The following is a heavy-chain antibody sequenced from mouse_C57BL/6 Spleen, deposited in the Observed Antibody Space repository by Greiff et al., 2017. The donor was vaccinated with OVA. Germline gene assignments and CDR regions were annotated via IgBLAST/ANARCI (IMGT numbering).Heavy chain of an antibody. J-gene: IGHJ2*01. D-gene: IGHD1-2*01. CDR3: ARGDYYGPYLDY. CDR2: IDPSDSET. CDR1: GYTFTSYW. Sequence: QVQLQQPGAELVRPGSSVKLSCKASGYTFTSYWMHWVKQRPIQGLEWIGNIDPSDSETHYNQKFKDKATLTVDKSSSTAYMQLSSLTSEDSAVYDCARGDYYGPYLDYWGQGTTLTVSS. V-gene: IGHV1-52*01.